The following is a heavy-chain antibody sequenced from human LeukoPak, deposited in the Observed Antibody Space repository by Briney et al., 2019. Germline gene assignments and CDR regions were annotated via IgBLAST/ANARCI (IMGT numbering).Heavy chain of an antibody. Sequence: ASVKVSCKASGHTFTSYYMHWVRQAPGQGREGMGIINPSGGSTSYAQKFQGRVTMTRDTSTSTVYMELSILRSEDTAVYYCARSKYSPTFTFPNYWGQGTLVTVSS. CDR3: ARSKYSPTFTFPNY. V-gene: IGHV1-46*01. D-gene: IGHD3-16*01. CDR2: INPSGGST. CDR1: GHTFTSYY. J-gene: IGHJ4*02.